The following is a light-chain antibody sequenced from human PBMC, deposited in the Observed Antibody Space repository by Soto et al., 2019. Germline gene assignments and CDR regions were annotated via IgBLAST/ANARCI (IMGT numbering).Light chain of an antibody. J-gene: IGLJ2*01. CDR2: DNN. CDR1: SSNIGNNY. CDR3: GTWDSSLSAEV. V-gene: IGLV1-51*01. Sequence: QSVLTQPPSVSAAPGQKVTISCSGSSSNIGNNYVSWYQQLPGTAPKLLIYDNNKRPSGIPDRFSGSKSGTLATLGITGLQTGDEADYYCGTWDSSLSAEVFGGGTKLTVL.